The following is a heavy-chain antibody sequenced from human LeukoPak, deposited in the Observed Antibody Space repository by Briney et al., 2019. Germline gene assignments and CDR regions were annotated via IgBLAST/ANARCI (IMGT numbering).Heavy chain of an antibody. CDR3: ASGSYRNFDY. J-gene: IGHJ4*02. CDR1: GGSISSGDYY. D-gene: IGHD1-26*01. V-gene: IGHV4-61*02. Sequence: SQTLSLTCTVSGGSISSGDYYWSWIRQPAGKGLEWIGRIYTSGSTNYNPSLKSRVTMSVDTSKNQFSLKLSSVTAADTAVYYCASGSYRNFDYWGQGTLVTVSS. CDR2: IYTSGST.